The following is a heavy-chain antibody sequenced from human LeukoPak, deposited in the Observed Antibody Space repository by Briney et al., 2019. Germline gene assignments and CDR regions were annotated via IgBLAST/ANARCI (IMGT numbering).Heavy chain of an antibody. V-gene: IGHV3-23*01. Sequence: GGSLRLSCAASGFTFTTYAMSWVRQAPGKGLEWVSTISGSDDNTNYADSVKGRFTISRDNSKNTLYLHMNSLRAEDTAVYYCAKVPVPLSWGQGTLVTVSS. CDR2: ISGSDDNT. D-gene: IGHD3-10*01. CDR3: AKVPVPLS. CDR1: GFTFTTYA. J-gene: IGHJ4*02.